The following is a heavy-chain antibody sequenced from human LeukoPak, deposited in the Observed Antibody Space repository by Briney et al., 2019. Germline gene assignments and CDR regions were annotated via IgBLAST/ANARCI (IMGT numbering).Heavy chain of an antibody. CDR1: GGSVTSGNW. V-gene: IGHV4-4*02. CDR3: AGLRSYLGTWC. CDR2: IYHSGTT. J-gene: IGHJ4*02. D-gene: IGHD6-13*01. Sequence: SETLSLTCAVSGGSVTSGNWWTWVRQPPGQGLEWIGEIYHSGTTNYNLSFKSRVTISVDKSKNHFSLNLTSVTAADTAIYYCAGLRSYLGTWCWGQGTLVTVSS.